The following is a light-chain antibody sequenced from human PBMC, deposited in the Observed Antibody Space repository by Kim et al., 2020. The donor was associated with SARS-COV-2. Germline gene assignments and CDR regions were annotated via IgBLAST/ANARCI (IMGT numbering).Light chain of an antibody. Sequence: LSAGETATLSCRPSPTVSSSSVAWYQQKPGQAPGLVIYATSNRASGIPDRFSGNGSGTDFTLTINRLEPEDFAVYYCQYYGASPYTFGQGTKLEIK. J-gene: IGKJ2*01. CDR3: QYYGASPYT. V-gene: IGKV3-20*01. CDR1: PTVSSSS. CDR2: ATS.